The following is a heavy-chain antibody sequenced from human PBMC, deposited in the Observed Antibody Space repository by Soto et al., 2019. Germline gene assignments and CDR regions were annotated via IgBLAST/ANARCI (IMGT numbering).Heavy chain of an antibody. Sequence: DVQLVESGGGLVQPGRSLRLSCIASGFTFEDFAIYWVRQVPGKGLEWVSGITWNSGIIGYADSVKGRFTIARENAKNSLYLQMNSLRLEDTALYYCAKASGDYGGYFDYWGQGTLVTVSS. CDR2: ITWNSGII. D-gene: IGHD4-17*01. J-gene: IGHJ4*02. V-gene: IGHV3-9*01. CDR3: AKASGDYGGYFDY. CDR1: GFTFEDFA.